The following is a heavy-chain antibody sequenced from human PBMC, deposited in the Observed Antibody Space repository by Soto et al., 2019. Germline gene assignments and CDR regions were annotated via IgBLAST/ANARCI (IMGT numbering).Heavy chain of an antibody. CDR1: GGSISSYY. Sequence: SETLSLTCSVSGGSISSYYWSWIRQPPGKGLEWIGYIYYSGSTNYNPSLKSRLTISVDTSKNQFSLKLSSVTAADTAVYYCAREGGTRGFGNHFDYWGQGTRVTVSS. J-gene: IGHJ4*02. CDR3: AREGGTRGFGNHFDY. CDR2: IYYSGST. D-gene: IGHD3-10*01. V-gene: IGHV4-59*01.